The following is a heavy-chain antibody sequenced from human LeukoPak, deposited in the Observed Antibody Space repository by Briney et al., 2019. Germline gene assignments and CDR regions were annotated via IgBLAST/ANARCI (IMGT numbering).Heavy chain of an antibody. CDR1: GGSLTSTNW. Sequence: SGTLSLTCGVSGGSLTSTNWWTWIRQPPGKGLEWIGEVHINGNTNYNPALYGRVTTSVDTSDNHVSLKLTSLTAADTAVYFCAREGGPYRPLDYSGQGTLVTVTS. V-gene: IGHV4-4*02. CDR3: AREGGPYRPLDY. CDR2: VHINGNT. J-gene: IGHJ4*02. D-gene: IGHD3-16*02.